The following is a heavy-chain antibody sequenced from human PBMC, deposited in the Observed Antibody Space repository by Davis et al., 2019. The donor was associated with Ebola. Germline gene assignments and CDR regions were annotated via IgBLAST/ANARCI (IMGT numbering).Heavy chain of an antibody. CDR1: GFTFYSYA. CDR3: ARGYYDSTGNRYFDF. V-gene: IGHV3-23*01. CDR2: ISGSGGST. D-gene: IGHD3-22*01. J-gene: IGHJ2*01. Sequence: GESLKISCAASGFTFYSYAMSWVRQAPGKGLEWVSAISGSGGSTYYADSVKGRFTISRHNSKNTLYLQINSLRAEDTAVYYCARGYYDSTGNRYFDFWGRGTLVTVSS.